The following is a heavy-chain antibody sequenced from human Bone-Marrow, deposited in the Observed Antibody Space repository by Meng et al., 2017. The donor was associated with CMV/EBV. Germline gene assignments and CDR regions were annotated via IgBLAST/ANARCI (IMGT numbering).Heavy chain of an antibody. D-gene: IGHD6-13*01. J-gene: IGHJ4*02. Sequence: SETLSLTCTVSGGSISSSSYYWGWIRQPPGKGLDWSGSIYYSGSTYYNPSLKSRVTISVDTSKNQFSLKLSSVTAADTAVYYCAEIAAAGTIDYWGQGTLVTVSS. CDR2: IYYSGST. CDR1: GGSISSSSYY. V-gene: IGHV4-39*07. CDR3: AEIAAAGTIDY.